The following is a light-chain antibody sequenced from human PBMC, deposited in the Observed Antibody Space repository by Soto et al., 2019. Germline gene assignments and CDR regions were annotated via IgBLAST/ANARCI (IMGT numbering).Light chain of an antibody. V-gene: IGKV4-1*01. CDR2: WAS. Sequence: DIVMTQSPESLAVSLGERATINCKSSQTVLYSPRNKNYIAWYQQKPGQPPKLLITWASTRESGVAGRFSGSGSGTDFTLTISSVQAEDVAVYYWQQYWSNLLTFGGGTKVELK. CDR3: QQYWSNLLT. CDR1: QTVLYSPRNKNY. J-gene: IGKJ4*01.